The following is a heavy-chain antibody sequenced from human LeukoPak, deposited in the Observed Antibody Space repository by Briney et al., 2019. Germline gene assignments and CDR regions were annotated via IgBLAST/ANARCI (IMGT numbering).Heavy chain of an antibody. CDR2: ISGGGSST. V-gene: IGHV3-23*01. Sequence: GGSLRLSCAASGFTFSSYAMSRVRQAPGKGLEWVSAISGGGSSTYYADSVKGRFAISRDTSTNTLYLQMNSLRAEDTALYYCAKTSSHCRTTSCPADYWGRGTLVTVSS. J-gene: IGHJ4*02. CDR1: GFTFSSYA. D-gene: IGHD2-2*01. CDR3: AKTSSHCRTTSCPADY.